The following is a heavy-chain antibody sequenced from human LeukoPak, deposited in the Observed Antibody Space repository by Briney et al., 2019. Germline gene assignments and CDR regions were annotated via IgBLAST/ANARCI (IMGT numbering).Heavy chain of an antibody. CDR2: IYPGDSDT. Sequence: GESLKISCKGSGYSFTNYWIGWVRQMPGKGLEWMGIIYPGDSDTRYSPSSQGQVTISADKSISTAYLQWSSLKASDTAMYYCARIDSSSWYYFDYWGQGTLVTVSS. J-gene: IGHJ4*02. CDR3: ARIDSSSWYYFDY. CDR1: GYSFTNYW. V-gene: IGHV5-51*01. D-gene: IGHD6-6*01.